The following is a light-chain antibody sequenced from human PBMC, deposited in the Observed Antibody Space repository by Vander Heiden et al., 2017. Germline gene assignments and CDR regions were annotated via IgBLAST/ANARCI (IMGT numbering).Light chain of an antibody. Sequence: DIVMTQSPDSLAVSLGERATINCKSSQRPFYASTLQSRLAWYQQKPGQPPKLRIYWASTRQSGVPDRFSGSGSGTDFTLTISSLQAEDVAVYYCQQYDSSPWTFGQGTKVEIK. CDR3: QQYDSSPWT. J-gene: IGKJ1*01. CDR2: WAS. CDR1: QRPFYASTLQSR. V-gene: IGKV4-1*01.